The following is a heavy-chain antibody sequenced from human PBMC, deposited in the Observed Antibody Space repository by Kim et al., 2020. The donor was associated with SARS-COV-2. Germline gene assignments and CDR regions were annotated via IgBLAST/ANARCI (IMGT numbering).Heavy chain of an antibody. CDR2: ISSNGGST. V-gene: IGHV3-64*01. CDR1: GFTFSSYA. Sequence: GGSLRLSCAASGFTFSSYAMHWVRQAPGKGLEYVSAISSNGGSTYYANSVKGRFTISRDNSKNTLYLQMGSLRAEDMAVYYCARERDAMTTVTYYYYYGMDVWGQGTTVTVSS. J-gene: IGHJ6*02. CDR3: ARERDAMTTVTYYYYYGMDV. D-gene: IGHD4-17*01.